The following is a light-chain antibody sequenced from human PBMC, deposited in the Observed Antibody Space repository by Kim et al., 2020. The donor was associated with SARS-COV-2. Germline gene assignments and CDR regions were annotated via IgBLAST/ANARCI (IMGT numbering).Light chain of an antibody. Sequence: DIQMTQSPSSLSASVGDRVTITCRTSQSISSHLNWYHQKPGRAPKLLIYAASTLQGGVPSRFSGSGSETDFTLTISSLQPDDLVTYFCQQIYITPFTFVAGTKGDI. CDR2: AAS. J-gene: IGKJ3*01. CDR3: QQIYITPFT. V-gene: IGKV1-39*01. CDR1: QSISSH.